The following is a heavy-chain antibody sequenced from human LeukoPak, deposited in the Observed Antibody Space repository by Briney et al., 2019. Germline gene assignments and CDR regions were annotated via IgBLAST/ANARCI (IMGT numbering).Heavy chain of an antibody. CDR2: INPNSGGT. D-gene: IGHD5-12*01. J-gene: IGHJ5*02. V-gene: IGHV1-2*02. Sequence: GASVKVSCKASGYTFTGYYMHWVRQAPGQGLEWMGWINPNSGGTNYAQKLQGRVTMTTDTSTSTAYMELRSLGSDDTAVYYCARDLRGDYDFRIPDPNWFDPWGQGTLVTVSS. CDR3: ARDLRGDYDFRIPDPNWFDP. CDR1: GYTFTGYY.